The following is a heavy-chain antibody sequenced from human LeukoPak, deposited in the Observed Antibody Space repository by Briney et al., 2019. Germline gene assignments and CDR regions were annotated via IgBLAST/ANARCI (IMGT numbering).Heavy chain of an antibody. V-gene: IGHV3-11*01. J-gene: IGHJ4*02. D-gene: IGHD4-11*01. CDR3: ARDSRTVTSVDY. CDR1: GFTFSDYY. Sequence: GGSLRLSCAASGFTFSDYYMSWIRQAPGKGPEWVSYISSSGSTIYYADSVKGRFTISRDNAKNSLYLQMNSLRAEDTAVYYCARDSRTVTSVDYWGQGTLVTVSS. CDR2: ISSSGSTI.